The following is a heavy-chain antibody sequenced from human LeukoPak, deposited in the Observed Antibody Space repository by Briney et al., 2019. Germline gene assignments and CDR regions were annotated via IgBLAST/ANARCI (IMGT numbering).Heavy chain of an antibody. Sequence: ASVKVSCKASGYDFTCVDITWVRRAPGQKLQWMGWISPYNGNTRYAQKFQGRVAMTTDTSTTTAYMELRGMRFNNTAVYYCARAGSGSGWYFDYWGQGTLVTVSS. CDR1: GYDFTCVD. CDR2: ISPYNGNT. V-gene: IGHV1-18*01. CDR3: ARAGSGSGWYFDY. D-gene: IGHD6-19*01. J-gene: IGHJ4*02.